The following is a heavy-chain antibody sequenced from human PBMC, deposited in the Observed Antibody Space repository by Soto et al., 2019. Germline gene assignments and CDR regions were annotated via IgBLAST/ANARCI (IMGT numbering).Heavy chain of an antibody. D-gene: IGHD3-10*01. V-gene: IGHV4-34*01. CDR3: APYGSGIYYISRDQY. J-gene: IGHJ4*02. CDR1: GGSFSGYC. Sequence: QVQLQQWGAGLLKPSETLSLTCAVYGGSFSGYCWSWIRQSPGKGLEWIGEIDHNGHTNYNPSLKSRVTISGDKSKNQFSLRLSSTTAADTATYYCAPYGSGIYYISRDQYWGQGTLVTVSS. CDR2: IDHNGHT.